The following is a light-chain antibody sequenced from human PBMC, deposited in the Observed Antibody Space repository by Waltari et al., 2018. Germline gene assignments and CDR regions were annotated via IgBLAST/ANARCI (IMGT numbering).Light chain of an antibody. Sequence: SYELTQLHSVSVSPGQTASNTCSGVQLGDKYASWYQQKPCQSPGLVIYQDTKRPSGIPELFSGSNSGNTATLTISGTQGMDEADYYCLAWDSSTAWVFGGGTKLTVL. CDR3: LAWDSSTAWV. V-gene: IGLV3-1*01. J-gene: IGLJ3*02. CDR1: QLGDKY. CDR2: QDT.